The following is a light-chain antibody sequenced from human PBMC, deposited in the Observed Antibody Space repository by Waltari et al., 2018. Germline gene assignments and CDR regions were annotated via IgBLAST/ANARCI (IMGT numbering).Light chain of an antibody. Sequence: AGYDVHWYQQLPGTAPKLLIYGNSNRPSGVPDRFSGSKSGTSASLAIAWLQAEDEAYYYGQSYDSSLRGVVFGGGTKPTVL. J-gene: IGLJ2*01. V-gene: IGLV1-40*01. CDR1: AGYD. CDR2: GNS. CDR3: QSYDSSLRGVV.